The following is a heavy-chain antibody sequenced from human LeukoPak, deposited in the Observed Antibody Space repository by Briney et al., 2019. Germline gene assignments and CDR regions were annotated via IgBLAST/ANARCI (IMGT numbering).Heavy chain of an antibody. Sequence: LTGGSLRLSCAASGFTFSSYGMHWVRQAPGKGVEWVAVISYDGSNKYYGDSVKGRFTISRDNSKNTLYLQMNSLRAEDTAVYYCARGRYSYDYWGQGTLVTVSS. D-gene: IGHD5-18*01. CDR3: ARGRYSYDY. J-gene: IGHJ4*02. CDR1: GFTFSSYG. V-gene: IGHV3-30*03. CDR2: ISYDGSNK.